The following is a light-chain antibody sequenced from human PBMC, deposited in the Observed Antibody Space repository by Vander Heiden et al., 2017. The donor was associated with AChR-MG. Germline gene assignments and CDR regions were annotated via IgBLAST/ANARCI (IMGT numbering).Light chain of an antibody. J-gene: IGLJ2*01. CDR1: SSNIGSNY. CDR3: AAWDDSLSVV. CDR2: RNN. V-gene: IGLV1-47*01. Sequence: QSVLTPPPSASGTPGQRVPISCSGSSSNIGSNYVYWYQQLPGTAPKLLSYRNNQRPSGVPDRFSGSKSGTSASLAISGLRSEDEADYYCAAWDDSLSVVFGGGTKLTV.